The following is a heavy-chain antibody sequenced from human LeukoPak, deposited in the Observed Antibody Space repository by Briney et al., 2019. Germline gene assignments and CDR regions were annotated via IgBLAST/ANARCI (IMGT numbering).Heavy chain of an antibody. CDR1: GGSISSGGYY. J-gene: IGHJ4*02. V-gene: IGHV4-31*03. Sequence: PSETLSLTCTVSGGSISSGGYYWSWIRQHPGKGLEWIGYIYYSGSTYYNPSLKSRVTISIDTSKNQFSLKLGSVTAADTAVYYCARGRVAAAVFPFDYWGQGTPVTVSA. CDR3: ARGRVAAAVFPFDY. D-gene: IGHD6-13*01. CDR2: IYYSGST.